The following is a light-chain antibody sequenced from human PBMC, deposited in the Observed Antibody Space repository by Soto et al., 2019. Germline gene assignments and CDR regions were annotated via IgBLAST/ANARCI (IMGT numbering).Light chain of an antibody. J-gene: IGKJ4*01. CDR1: QSVSSN. CDR2: GAS. Sequence: EIVLTQSPATLSVSPGERATLSCRASQSVSSNLAWYQQKPGQAPRLLIYGASTRATGIPAGLSGSGSGPEFTLNISSLQAEDFAVYYCQQYNNWPPLTFGGGTKVEIK. V-gene: IGKV3-15*01. CDR3: QQYNNWPPLT.